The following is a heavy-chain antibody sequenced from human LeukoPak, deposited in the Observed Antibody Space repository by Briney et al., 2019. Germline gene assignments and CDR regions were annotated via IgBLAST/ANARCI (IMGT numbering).Heavy chain of an antibody. CDR3: TTGITGTAI. J-gene: IGHJ4*02. CDR1: GFTFSSNY. V-gene: IGHV3-15*01. CDR2: IKSKIDGGTT. D-gene: IGHD1-7*01. Sequence: GSLRLSCAASGFTFSSNYMSWVRQAPGKGLEWVGRIKSKIDGGTTDFAAPVKGRFTISRDDSNDTLYLQMNSLKTEDTAVYYCTTGITGTAIWGQGTLVTVSS.